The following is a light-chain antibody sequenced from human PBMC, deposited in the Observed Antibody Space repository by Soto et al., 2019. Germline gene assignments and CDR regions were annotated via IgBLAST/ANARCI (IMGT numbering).Light chain of an antibody. J-gene: IGKJ1*01. V-gene: IGKV1-17*01. Sequence: DIQMTQSPASLSASVGDRVTFSCRASQGIRNALGWFQQKPGKAPKRLIYAASILQSGVPSRFSGSGSGTEFTLKIRSMQPEDFATDYCVQHNSYQWTVGQGTKVDVK. CDR2: AAS. CDR1: QGIRNA. CDR3: VQHNSYQWT.